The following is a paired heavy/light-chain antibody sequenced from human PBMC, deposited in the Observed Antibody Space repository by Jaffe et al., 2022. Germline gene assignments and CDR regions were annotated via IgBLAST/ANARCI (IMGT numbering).Light chain of an antibody. CDR2: DVS. CDR1: SSDVGAYNY. J-gene: IGLJ1*01. CDR3: ISYTTSVTPYV. V-gene: IGLV2-14*03. Sequence: QSALTQPASVSGSPGQSITISCTGTSSDVGAYNYVSWYQQHPGKAPKLMIYDVSNRPSGVSIRFSGSKSGNTASLTISGLQAEDEADYYCISYTTSVTPYVFGTGTKVTVL.
Heavy chain of an antibody. J-gene: IGHJ4*02. CDR2: LSWNGVSK. CDR1: GFTFDDYA. Sequence: EVQLVESGGDLAQPGRSLRLSCAASGFTFDDYAMHWVRQVPEKGLEWVSGLSWNGVSKGYADSVKGRFTISRDNAKNSLYLQMNSLRAEDTALYYCAKSGRRSGSYTGNYIDSWGQGTLVTVSS. V-gene: IGHV3-9*01. CDR3: AKSGRRSGSYTGNYIDS. D-gene: IGHD3-10*01.